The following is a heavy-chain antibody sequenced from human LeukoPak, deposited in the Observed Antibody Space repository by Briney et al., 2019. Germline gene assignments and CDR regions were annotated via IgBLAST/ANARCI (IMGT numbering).Heavy chain of an antibody. V-gene: IGHV3-30-3*01. D-gene: IGHD3-22*01. CDR2: ISYDGSNK. Sequence: GGSLRLSCAASGFTFSSYAMHWVRQAPGKGLEWVAVISYDGSNKYYADSVKGRFTISRDNSKNTLYLQMNSLRAEDTAVYYCARARLKLGYDSSGFHAFDIWGQGTMVTVSS. CDR3: ARARLKLGYDSSGFHAFDI. J-gene: IGHJ3*02. CDR1: GFTFSSYA.